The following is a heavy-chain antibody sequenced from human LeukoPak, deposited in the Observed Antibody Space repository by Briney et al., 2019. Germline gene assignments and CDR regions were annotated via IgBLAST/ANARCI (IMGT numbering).Heavy chain of an antibody. CDR1: GGTFSSYA. V-gene: IGHV1-69*05. J-gene: IGHJ5*02. CDR2: IIPIFGTA. Sequence: KVSCKASGGTFSSYAISWVRQAPGQGLEWMGGIIPIFGTANYAQKFQGRVTITTDESTSTAYMELSSLRSEDTAVYYCAMGLGYCSGGSCYYNWFDPWGQGTLVTVSS. CDR3: AMGLGYCSGGSCYYNWFDP. D-gene: IGHD2-15*01.